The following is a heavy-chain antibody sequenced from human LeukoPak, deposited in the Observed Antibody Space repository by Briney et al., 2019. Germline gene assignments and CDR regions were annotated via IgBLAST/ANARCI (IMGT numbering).Heavy chain of an antibody. J-gene: IGHJ5*02. CDR3: AKGDGYDYDNWFDL. CDR1: GFTFSGSA. V-gene: IGHV3-23*01. D-gene: IGHD5-24*01. Sequence: HSGRSLIPSCAAPGFTFSGSALTWVRRAPRKGLEWFSRINTSGGTTYYADSVKGRFNISRDNSKNTVYLQMNRLRAEDTAVYYCAKGDGYDYDNWFDLWGQGTLVSVSS. CDR2: INTSGGTT.